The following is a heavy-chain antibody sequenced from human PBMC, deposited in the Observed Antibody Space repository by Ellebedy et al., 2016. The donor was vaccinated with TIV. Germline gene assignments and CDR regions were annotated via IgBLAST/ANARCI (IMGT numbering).Heavy chain of an antibody. CDR1: GFTFSYYG. D-gene: IGHD3-10*02. CDR3: AKALDVRGSYGMDV. V-gene: IGHV3-30*18. J-gene: IGHJ6*02. CDR2: ISYDGRNK. Sequence: PGGSLRLSCAASGFTFSYYGIHWVRQAPGKGLEWVALISYDGRNKYYGDSVKGRFTISRDNSNKTLYLQMNSLTFEDTAMYYCAKALDVRGSYGMDVWGQGTTVAVSS.